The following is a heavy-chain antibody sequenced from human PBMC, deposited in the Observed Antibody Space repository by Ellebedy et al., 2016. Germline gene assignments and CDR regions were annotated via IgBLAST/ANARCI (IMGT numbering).Heavy chain of an antibody. D-gene: IGHD6-19*01. CDR1: GFTFSSYA. Sequence: GGSLRLSXAASGFTFSSYAMHWVRQAPGKGLEWVAVISYDGSNKYYADSVKGRFTISRDNSKNTLYLQMNSLRAEDTAVYYCASDASPEYSSGWYFDYWGQGTLVTVSS. CDR2: ISYDGSNK. V-gene: IGHV3-30-3*01. J-gene: IGHJ4*02. CDR3: ASDASPEYSSGWYFDY.